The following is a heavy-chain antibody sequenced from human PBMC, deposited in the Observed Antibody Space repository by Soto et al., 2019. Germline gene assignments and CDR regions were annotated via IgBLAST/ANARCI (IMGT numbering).Heavy chain of an antibody. CDR2: ISWDGGTT. V-gene: IGHV3-43*01. CDR1: GFTFEDYT. Sequence: EVQLVESGGDVVQPGGSLRLSCAASGFTFEDYTIHWVRQAPGKALEWVSLISWDGGTTYYTHSVKGRFTISRDNSKNTLYLQMNSLRPEDTALYYCAKDGSQKDDDGNWLGSWGQGTLVTVS. D-gene: IGHD3-16*01. J-gene: IGHJ5*01. CDR3: AKDGSQKDDDGNWLGS.